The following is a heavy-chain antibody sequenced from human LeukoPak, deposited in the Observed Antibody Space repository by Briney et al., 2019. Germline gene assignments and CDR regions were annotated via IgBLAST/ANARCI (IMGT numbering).Heavy chain of an antibody. V-gene: IGHV3-53*01. J-gene: IGHJ4*02. CDR1: GFTVSSNY. CDR2: IYSGGST. D-gene: IGHD2-15*01. Sequence: GGSLRLSCAAPGFTVSSNYMNWVRQAPGKGLEWVSVIYSGGSTYYADSVKGRFTISRDNSKNTLYLQMNSLRAEDTAVYYCARTYRIGPFAYWGQGTLVTVSS. CDR3: ARTYRIGPFAY.